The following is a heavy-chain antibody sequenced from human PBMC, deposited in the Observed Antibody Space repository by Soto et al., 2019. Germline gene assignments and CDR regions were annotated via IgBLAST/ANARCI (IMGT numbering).Heavy chain of an antibody. Sequence: QVQLVQSGAEVKKPGSSVKVSCKASGGTFTNYGVSWVRQAPGQGLEWMGGIIPIFATANYAQKFQGRVTITADESTSTAYMELSSLRSEDSAVYYCVSGDCGGDCSFDYWGQGTLVTVSS. CDR2: IIPIFATA. CDR3: VSGDCGGDCSFDY. J-gene: IGHJ4*02. V-gene: IGHV1-69*01. D-gene: IGHD2-21*02. CDR1: GGTFTNYG.